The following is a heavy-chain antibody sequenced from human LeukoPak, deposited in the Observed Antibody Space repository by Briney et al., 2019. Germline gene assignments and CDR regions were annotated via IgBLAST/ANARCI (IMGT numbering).Heavy chain of an antibody. CDR1: GGSISSSSYY. CDR2: IYYSGST. Sequence: SETLSLTCTVSGGSISSSSYYWGWIRQPPGKGLEWIGSIYYSGSTYYNPSLKSRATISVDTSKNQFSLKLSSVTAADTAVYYCARRKPSYYFDYWGQGTLVTVSS. CDR3: ARRKPSYYFDY. J-gene: IGHJ4*02. V-gene: IGHV4-39*01.